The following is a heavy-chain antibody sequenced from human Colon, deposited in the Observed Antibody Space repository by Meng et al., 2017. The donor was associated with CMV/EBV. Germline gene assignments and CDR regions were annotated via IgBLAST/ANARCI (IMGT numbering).Heavy chain of an antibody. Sequence: GGSLRLSCEASGFAFADYSMSWVRQAPGKGLEWVSGINWSGDRAGYADSVKGRFTISRDNVKNSLYLEMNALRGEDTAVYYCAKHDTKYGYGRDYFEYWGQGILVTVSS. CDR2: INWSGDRA. D-gene: IGHD5-18*01. V-gene: IGHV3-20*04. J-gene: IGHJ4*01. CDR3: AKHDTKYGYGRDYFEY. CDR1: GFAFADYS.